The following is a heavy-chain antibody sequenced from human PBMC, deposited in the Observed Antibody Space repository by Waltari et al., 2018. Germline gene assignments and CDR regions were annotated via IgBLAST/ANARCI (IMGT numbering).Heavy chain of an antibody. CDR2: IRTSGSTT. CDR3: AGGAVDFGDFQH. V-gene: IGHV4-61*02. D-gene: IGHD3-10*01. Sequence: QLQLQESGPGLVKPSQTLSLICIVSGGSLSSGDYRWSWVREPAGKGLEWIGEIRTSGSTTSDNPALKSRVTVSMDSARNQFSLNLSSVTAADTAVYYCAGGAVDFGDFQHWGQGTLVTVSS. J-gene: IGHJ1*01. CDR1: GGSLSSGDYR.